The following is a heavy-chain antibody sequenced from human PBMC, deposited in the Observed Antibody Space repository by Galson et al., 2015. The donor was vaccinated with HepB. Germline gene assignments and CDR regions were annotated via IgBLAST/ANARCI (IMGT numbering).Heavy chain of an antibody. CDR2: IIPIFGIA. V-gene: IGHV1-69*01. CDR1: GGTFSSYA. J-gene: IGHJ5*02. D-gene: IGHD1-26*01. CDR3: ARARQVGATWWFDP. Sequence: SCKASGGTFSSYAISWVRQAPGQGLEWMGGIIPIFGIANYAQKFQGRVTITADESTSTAYMELSSLRSEDTAVYYCARARQVGATWWFDPWGQGTLVTVSS.